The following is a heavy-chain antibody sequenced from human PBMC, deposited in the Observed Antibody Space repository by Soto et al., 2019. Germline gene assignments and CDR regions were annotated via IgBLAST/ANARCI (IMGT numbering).Heavy chain of an antibody. V-gene: IGHV4-30-4*01. CDR3: ARVVRFCSSPSCRGRNWFDP. D-gene: IGHD2-2*01. CDR2: MFYTGTT. J-gene: IGHJ5*02. Sequence: QVQLQESGPGLVKPSQTLSLTCSVSGGSIRSGDYYWSWIRQPPGKGLEWIGYMFYTGTTYYNPSLQSRITISKDTYKNQFFMRLTSVTAADTAEYHCARVVRFCSSPSCRGRNWFDPWGQVTRVTVSS. CDR1: GGSIRSGDYY.